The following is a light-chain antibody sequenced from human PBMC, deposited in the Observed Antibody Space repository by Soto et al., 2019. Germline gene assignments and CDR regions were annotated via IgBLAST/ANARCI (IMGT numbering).Light chain of an antibody. V-gene: IGKV3-20*01. CDR3: QQYGRT. J-gene: IGKJ1*01. CDR1: QNISSY. Sequence: EIVMTQSPATLSVSPGERATLSCRASQNISSYLIWYQQKPGQAPRLLIYGASGRATGIPDRFSGSGSGTDFTLTISRLEPEDFAVYYCQQYGRTFGQGTKVDIK. CDR2: GAS.